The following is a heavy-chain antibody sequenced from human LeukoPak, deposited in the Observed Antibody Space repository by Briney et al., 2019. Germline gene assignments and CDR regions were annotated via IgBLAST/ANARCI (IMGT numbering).Heavy chain of an antibody. J-gene: IGHJ3*02. Sequence: PGGSLRLSCAASGFTFNDHAMYWVRQAPGKGLEWVSGINWNSDNIGYADSVRGRFTISRDDAKNSLFLQMNSLRVEDTALYYCARASYYYDTTGLGAVDIWGQGTMVTASS. D-gene: IGHD3-22*01. CDR3: ARASYYYDTTGLGAVDI. CDR1: GFTFNDHA. V-gene: IGHV3-9*01. CDR2: INWNSDNI.